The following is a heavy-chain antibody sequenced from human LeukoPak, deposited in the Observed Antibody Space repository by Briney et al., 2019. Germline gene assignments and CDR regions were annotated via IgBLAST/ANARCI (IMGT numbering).Heavy chain of an antibody. V-gene: IGHV3-7*01. CDR2: INPDGRDT. CDR3: TSWGDTTAEYFQR. CDR1: GFTFNRCW. D-gene: IGHD2-21*02. J-gene: IGHJ1*01. Sequence: GGSLRLSCVVSGFTFNRCWMNWVRQAPGKELEWVAHINPDGRDTYYVDSVKGRFTISRDNAQNSMYLQMNSLRVEDTAVYYCTSWGDTTAEYFQRWGQGTLVTVSS.